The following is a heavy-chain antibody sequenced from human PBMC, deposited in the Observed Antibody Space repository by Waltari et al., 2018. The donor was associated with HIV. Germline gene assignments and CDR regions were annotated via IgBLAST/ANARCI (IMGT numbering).Heavy chain of an antibody. V-gene: IGHV1-3*01. CDR2: INAGNGNT. J-gene: IGHJ3*02. D-gene: IGHD3-22*01. Sequence: QVQLVQSGAEVKKPGASVKVSCKASGYTFTSYAMHWVRQAPGQRLEWMGWINAGNGNTKYSQKFQGRVTITRDTSASTAYMELSSLRSEDTAVYYCARDRDSSGYSNAFDIWSQGTMVTVSS. CDR1: GYTFTSYA. CDR3: ARDRDSSGYSNAFDI.